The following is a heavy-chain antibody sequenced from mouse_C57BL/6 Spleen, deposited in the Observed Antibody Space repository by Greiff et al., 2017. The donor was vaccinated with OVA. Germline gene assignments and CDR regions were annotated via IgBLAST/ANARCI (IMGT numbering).Heavy chain of an antibody. Sequence: QVQLQQSGPGLVQPSQSLSITCTVSGFSLPSYGVHWVRQSPGKGLEWLGVIWRGGSTDYNAAFMSRLSITKDNSKSLVFFILHSLQAYDPAIFYCATYGNYEGFAYWGQGTLVTVSA. CDR1: GFSLPSYG. D-gene: IGHD2-1*01. J-gene: IGHJ3*01. CDR2: IWRGGST. V-gene: IGHV2-5*01. CDR3: ATYGNYEGFAY.